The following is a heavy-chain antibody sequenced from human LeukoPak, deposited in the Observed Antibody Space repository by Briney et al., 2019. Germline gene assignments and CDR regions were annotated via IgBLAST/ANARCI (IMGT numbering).Heavy chain of an antibody. CDR2: IIPIFGIA. V-gene: IGHV1-69*04. CDR1: GGTFSSYA. J-gene: IGHJ5*02. Sequence: SVRVSCKASGGTFSSYAISWVRQAPGQGLEWMGRIIPIFGIANYAQKFQGRVTITADKSTSTAYMELSSLRSEDTAVYYCARGGYNWNYSGVWFDPWGQGTLVTVSS. D-gene: IGHD1-7*01. CDR3: ARGGYNWNYSGVWFDP.